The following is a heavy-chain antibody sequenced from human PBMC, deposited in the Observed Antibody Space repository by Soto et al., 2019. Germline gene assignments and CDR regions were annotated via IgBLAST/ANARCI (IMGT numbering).Heavy chain of an antibody. D-gene: IGHD3-16*01. J-gene: IGHJ6*04. V-gene: IGHV3-23*01. CDR2: ISGSGRTT. Sequence: EVQLLESGGGLVQPGGSLRLSCAASGFTFGSYAMNWLRQAPGRGLECVSFISGSGRTTYYADSVKGRFTVSRDNSKNTLYLQMNSLRAEDTALYYCAKFRGPSYSYYAMEGWGKGTTVTVSS. CDR1: GFTFGSYA. CDR3: AKFRGPSYSYYAMEG.